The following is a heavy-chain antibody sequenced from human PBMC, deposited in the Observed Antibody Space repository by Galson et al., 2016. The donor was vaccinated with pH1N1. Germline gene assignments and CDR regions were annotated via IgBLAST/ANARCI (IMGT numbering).Heavy chain of an antibody. V-gene: IGHV3-49*03. CDR2: IRSKGHGGTT. J-gene: IGHJ4*02. Sequence: SLRLSCAGSGFSFGDYAVSWFRQAPGRGLEWVGLIRSKGHGGTTEYAASVKGRFGISRDDSKTIAYLQMNSLGTEDTAVYYCVRAQIWDYWGQGTLVTVSS. CDR3: VRAQIWDY. D-gene: IGHD5-18*01. CDR1: GFSFGDYA.